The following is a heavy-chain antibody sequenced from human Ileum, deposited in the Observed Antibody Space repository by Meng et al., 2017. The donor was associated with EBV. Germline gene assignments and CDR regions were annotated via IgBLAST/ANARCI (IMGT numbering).Heavy chain of an antibody. D-gene: IGHD5-18*01. CDR2: IYHNGGT. CDR1: GASITERTS. V-gene: IGHV4-4*02. Sequence: QKCGPGLVTHSVHLSLTCAASGASITERTSWSWVRQPPGQGLEWIGEIYHNGGTNYTPSLKSRVTISVDKSKNEISLKLRSVTAADTAVYYCARWAFIYSYGFDNWGQGTLVTVSS. CDR3: ARWAFIYSYGFDN. J-gene: IGHJ4*02.